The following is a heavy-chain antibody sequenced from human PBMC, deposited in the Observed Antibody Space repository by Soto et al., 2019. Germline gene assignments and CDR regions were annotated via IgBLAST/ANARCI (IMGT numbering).Heavy chain of an antibody. CDR2: IYYSGST. J-gene: IGHJ5*02. CDR3: ASLNMVRGVTLNWFDP. Sequence: SETLSLTCTVSGGSISSSSYYWGWIRQPPGKGLEWIGSIYYSGSTYYNPSLKSRVTISVDTSKNQFSLKLSSVTAADTAVYYCASLNMVRGVTLNWFDPWGQGTLVTVSS. D-gene: IGHD3-10*01. V-gene: IGHV4-39*01. CDR1: GGSISSSSYY.